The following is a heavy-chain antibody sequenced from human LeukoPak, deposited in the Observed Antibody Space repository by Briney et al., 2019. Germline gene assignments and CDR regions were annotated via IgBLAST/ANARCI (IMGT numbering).Heavy chain of an antibody. CDR3: ARGWGLHYYYHMDV. CDR1: GYSISSGYY. CDR2: IYHSGST. Sequence: SETLSLTCTVSGYSISSGYYWGWIRQPPGKGLEWIGSIYHSGSTYYNPSLKSRVTISVDTSKNQFSLKLSSVTAADTAVYYCARGWGLHYYYHMDVWGKGTTVTVSS. D-gene: IGHD3-16*01. V-gene: IGHV4-38-2*02. J-gene: IGHJ6*03.